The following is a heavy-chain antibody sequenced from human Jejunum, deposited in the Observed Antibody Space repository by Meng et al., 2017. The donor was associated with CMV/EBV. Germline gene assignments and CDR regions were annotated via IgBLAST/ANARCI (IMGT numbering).Heavy chain of an antibody. CDR1: GFTFSIHW. Sequence: SCADSGFTFSIHWMSWVRQPPGKGPEWVASIKPDGSEIQYVGSLRGRFTVSRDNARKSLYLQMNSLTAEDTAVYYCASGNDFNIWGQGTLGTVSS. D-gene: IGHD1-1*01. J-gene: IGHJ3*02. V-gene: IGHV3-7*01. CDR2: IKPDGSEI. CDR3: ASGNDFNI.